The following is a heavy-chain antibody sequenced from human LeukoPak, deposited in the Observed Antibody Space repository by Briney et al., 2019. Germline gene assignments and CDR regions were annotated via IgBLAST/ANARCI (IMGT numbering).Heavy chain of an antibody. CDR2: IYYSGST. D-gene: IGHD3-10*01. CDR3: ARDHSGGSGGNWFDP. CDR1: GGSISSGGYY. Sequence: SQTLSLTCTVSGGSISSGGYYWSWIRQHPGKGLEWIGYIYYSGSTYYNPSLKSRVTISVDTSKNQFSLKLSSVTAADTAVYYCARDHSGGSGGNWFDPWGQGTLVTASS. J-gene: IGHJ5*02. V-gene: IGHV4-31*03.